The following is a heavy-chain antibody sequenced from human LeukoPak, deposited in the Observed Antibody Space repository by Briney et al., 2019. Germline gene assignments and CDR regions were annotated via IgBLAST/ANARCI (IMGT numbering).Heavy chain of an antibody. D-gene: IGHD2-2*01. Sequence: SETLSLTCAVYGGSFSGYYWSWIRQPPGKGLEWIGEINNSGSTNYNPSLKSRVTISVDTSKNQFSLKLSSVTAADTAVYYCARDRYCSSTSCPMDYYCYYMDVWGKGTTVTVSS. V-gene: IGHV4-34*01. CDR3: ARDRYCSSTSCPMDYYCYYMDV. J-gene: IGHJ6*03. CDR1: GGSFSGYY. CDR2: INNSGST.